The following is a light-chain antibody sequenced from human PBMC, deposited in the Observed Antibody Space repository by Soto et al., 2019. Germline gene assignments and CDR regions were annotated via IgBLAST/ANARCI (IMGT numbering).Light chain of an antibody. CDR2: EVT. CDR3: TSYRRSTSVV. CDR1: SSDVGDYKY. Sequence: QSALTQPASVSASPGQSITISCTGTSSDVGDYKYVSWYQQHPGKAPQLMIYEVTSRPSGVSNRFSGSKSGNTASLTISGLQAEDEADYYCTSYRRSTSVVFGGGTKLTVL. J-gene: IGLJ2*01. V-gene: IGLV2-14*01.